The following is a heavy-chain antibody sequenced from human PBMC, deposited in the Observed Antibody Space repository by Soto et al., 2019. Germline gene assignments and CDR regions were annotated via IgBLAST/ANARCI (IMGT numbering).Heavy chain of an antibody. CDR3: AKGGGSSSWGNYYYYYMDV. CDR1: GFTFSSYA. V-gene: IGHV3-23*01. J-gene: IGHJ6*03. CDR2: ISGSGGST. Sequence: GGSLRLSCAASGFTFSSYAMSWVRQAPGKGLEWVSAISGSGGSTYYADSVKGRFTISRDNSKNTLYLQMNSLRAEDTAVYYCAKGGGSSSWGNYYYYYMDVWGKGTTVTVSS. D-gene: IGHD6-13*01.